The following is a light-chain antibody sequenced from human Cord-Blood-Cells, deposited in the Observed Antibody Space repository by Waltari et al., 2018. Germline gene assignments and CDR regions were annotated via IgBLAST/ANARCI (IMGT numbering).Light chain of an antibody. Sequence: PGQSITISCTGTSSDVGGYNYVSWYQQHPGKAPKLMIYDVSNRPSGVSNRFSGSKSGNTTSLTISGLQSEDEADYYCSSYTSSSTVVFGGGTKLTVL. CDR3: SSYTSSSTVV. CDR1: SSDVGGYNY. V-gene: IGLV2-14*04. CDR2: DVS. J-gene: IGLJ2*01.